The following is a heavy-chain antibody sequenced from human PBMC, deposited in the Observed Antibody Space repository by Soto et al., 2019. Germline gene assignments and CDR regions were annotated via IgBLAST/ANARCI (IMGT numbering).Heavy chain of an antibody. D-gene: IGHD3-10*01. CDR3: ARASSNLNFHYYGSGKFLWFDP. CDR2: ISSSGSTI. V-gene: IGHV3-11*01. J-gene: IGHJ5*02. Sequence: GGSLRLSCAASGFTFSDYYMSWIRQAPGKGLEWVSYISSSGSTIYYADSVKGRFTISRDNAKNSLYLQMNSRRAEDTAVYYCARASSNLNFHYYGSGKFLWFDPWGQGTLVTVSS. CDR1: GFTFSDYY.